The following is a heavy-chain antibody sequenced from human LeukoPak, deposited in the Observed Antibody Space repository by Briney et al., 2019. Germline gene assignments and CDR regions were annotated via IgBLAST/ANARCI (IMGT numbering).Heavy chain of an antibody. CDR1: GFTFSSYS. V-gene: IGHV3-21*01. D-gene: IGHD5-18*01. CDR3: ARDQPRYGQMMGWYYYGIDV. CDR2: ISSSSSYI. J-gene: IGHJ6*04. Sequence: PGGSLRLSCAASGFTFSSYSMNWVRQAPGKGLEWVSSISSSSSYIYYADSVKGRFTISRDNAKNSLYLQMNSLRAEDTAVYYCARDQPRYGQMMGWYYYGIDVWGKGTTVTVSS.